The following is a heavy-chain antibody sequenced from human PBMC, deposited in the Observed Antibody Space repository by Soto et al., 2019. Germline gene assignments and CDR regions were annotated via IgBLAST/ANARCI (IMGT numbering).Heavy chain of an antibody. D-gene: IGHD6-19*01. CDR1: GDSVSSNSAA. J-gene: IGHJ3*01. CDR3: ARVMGTDGWSNHAFDL. Sequence: SQTLSLTCAISGDSVSSNSAAWNWIRQSPSRGLEWLGRTYYRSKWYNDYAVSVKSRITINPDTSKNQFSLQLNSVTPEDTAVYLCARVMGTDGWSNHAFDLWGQGTMVTVSS. CDR2: TYYRSKWYN. V-gene: IGHV6-1*01.